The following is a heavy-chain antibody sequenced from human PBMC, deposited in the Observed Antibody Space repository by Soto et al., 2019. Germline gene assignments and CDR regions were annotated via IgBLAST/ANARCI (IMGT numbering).Heavy chain of an antibody. V-gene: IGHV4-39*01. Sequence: QLQLQESGPGLVKPSETLSLTCTVSGGSISSSSYYWGWIRQPPGNGLEWIGSIYYSGSTSYNPSLKRRVTISVDTSKNQFSLKLSSVTAADTAVYYCARHYDILTGYYWAWFDPWGQGTLVTVSS. CDR3: ARHYDILTGYYWAWFDP. CDR1: GGSISSSSYY. CDR2: IYYSGST. J-gene: IGHJ5*02. D-gene: IGHD3-9*01.